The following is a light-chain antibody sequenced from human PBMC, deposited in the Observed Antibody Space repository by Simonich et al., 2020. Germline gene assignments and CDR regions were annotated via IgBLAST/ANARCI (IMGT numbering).Light chain of an antibody. CDR2: DVS. CDR3: SSYTSSSLWV. Sequence: QSALTQPASVSGSPGQSITISCTGTSSDVGSYNLFSWYQQHPGKAPKLMIYDVSKRPSGFSNRFSGSKSGNTASLTISGLQAEDEADYYCSSYTSSSLWVFGGGTKLTVL. CDR1: SSDVGSYNL. J-gene: IGLJ3*02. V-gene: IGLV2-14*02.